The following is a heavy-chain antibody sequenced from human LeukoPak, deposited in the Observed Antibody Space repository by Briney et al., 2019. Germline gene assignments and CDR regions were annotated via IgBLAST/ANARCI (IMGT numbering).Heavy chain of an antibody. Sequence: GGSLRLSCAASGFTFSDYYMSWIRQAPGKGLEWVSVISYDGSNKYYADSVKGRFTISRDNSKNTLYLQMNSLRAEDTAVYYCARDINSYEEEYGMDVWGQGTTVTVSS. V-gene: IGHV3-30*03. CDR2: ISYDGSNK. CDR1: GFTFSDYY. D-gene: IGHD5-18*01. CDR3: ARDINSYEEEYGMDV. J-gene: IGHJ6*02.